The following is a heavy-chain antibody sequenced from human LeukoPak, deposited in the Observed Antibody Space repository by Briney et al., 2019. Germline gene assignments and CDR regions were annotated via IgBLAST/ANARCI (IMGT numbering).Heavy chain of an antibody. D-gene: IGHD1-26*01. CDR2: ITSSSTTI. V-gene: IGHV3-48*01. J-gene: IGHJ4*02. Sequence: GGSLRLSCAASGFTFNRNSMNWVRQAPGKGLEWVSYITSSSTTIYYADSVKGRFTISRDNAKNSLYPQMNSLRAEDTAMYYCARDLMGATSGGYWGQGTLVTVSS. CDR1: GFTFNRNS. CDR3: ARDLMGATSGGY.